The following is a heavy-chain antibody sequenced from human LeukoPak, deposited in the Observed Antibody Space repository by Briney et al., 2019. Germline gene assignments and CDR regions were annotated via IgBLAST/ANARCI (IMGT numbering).Heavy chain of an antibody. J-gene: IGHJ4*02. CDR3: VRHVGYYYDSSGYFDY. D-gene: IGHD3-22*01. Sequence: SETLSLTCTVSGYSISSGYYWGWIRQPPGKGLEWIGSIYYSGSSYYNPSLKSRVTISVDTSKNQFSLNLSSVTAADTAVYYCVRHVGYYYDSSGYFDYWGQGTLVTVTS. V-gene: IGHV4-38-2*02. CDR2: IYYSGSS. CDR1: GYSISSGYY.